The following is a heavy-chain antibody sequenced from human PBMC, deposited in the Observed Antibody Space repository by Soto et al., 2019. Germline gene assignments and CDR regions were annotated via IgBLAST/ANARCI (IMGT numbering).Heavy chain of an antibody. J-gene: IGHJ3*02. CDR2: IHHSGDT. CDR1: GGSMSFYS. V-gene: IGHV4-59*01. D-gene: IGHD2-8*01. Sequence: NPSETLSLTCAVSGGSMSFYSWSWIRQPPGKGLEWIGYIHHSGDTDYNPSLKSRVTISVDRPQNQLSLKLTSVTTADTAVYYCARAHCSNGICYAFDIWGPGTKVTVSS. CDR3: ARAHCSNGICYAFDI.